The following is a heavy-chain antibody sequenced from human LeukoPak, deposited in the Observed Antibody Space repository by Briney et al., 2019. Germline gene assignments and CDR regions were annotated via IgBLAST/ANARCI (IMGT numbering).Heavy chain of an antibody. Sequence: ASVEVSCKASGYRFTSYGISWVRQAPGQGLEWMGWISAYNGNTNYAQKLQGRVTMTTDTSTSTAYMELRSLRSDDTAVYYCARGGDGDILTGLVFDYWGRGTLVTVSS. V-gene: IGHV1-18*01. D-gene: IGHD3-9*01. CDR2: ISAYNGNT. CDR3: ARGGDGDILTGLVFDY. J-gene: IGHJ4*02. CDR1: GYRFTSYG.